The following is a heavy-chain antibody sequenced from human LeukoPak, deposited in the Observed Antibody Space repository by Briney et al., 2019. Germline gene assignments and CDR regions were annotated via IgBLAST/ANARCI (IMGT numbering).Heavy chain of an antibody. Sequence: GESLKISCKGSGYSFTSYWIGWVRQMPGKGLEWMGIIYPDDSDTKYSPSFQGQVTISADKSISTAYLQWSSLKASDTAMYYCARLAFCTNAVCFSNYYYSMDVWGRGTAVTVSS. D-gene: IGHD2-8*01. CDR1: GYSFTSYW. V-gene: IGHV5-51*01. J-gene: IGHJ6*03. CDR2: IYPDDSDT. CDR3: ARLAFCTNAVCFSNYYYSMDV.